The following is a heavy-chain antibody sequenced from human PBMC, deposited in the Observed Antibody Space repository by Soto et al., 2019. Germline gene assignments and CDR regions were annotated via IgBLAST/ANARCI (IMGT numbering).Heavy chain of an antibody. CDR1: GFTFSSYS. J-gene: IGHJ1*01. V-gene: IGHV3-48*02. Sequence: GVSLRLSCAASGFTFSSYSMNWVRQAPGKGLEWVSYISSSSSTIYYADSVKGRFTISRDNAKNSLYLQMNSLRDEDTAVYYCARDDDSSGYSAEYFQHWGQGTLVTVSS. CDR2: ISSSSSTI. D-gene: IGHD3-22*01. CDR3: ARDDDSSGYSAEYFQH.